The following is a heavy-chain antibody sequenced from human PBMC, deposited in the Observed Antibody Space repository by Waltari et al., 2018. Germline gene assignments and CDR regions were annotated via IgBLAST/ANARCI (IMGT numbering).Heavy chain of an antibody. CDR3: ASNRRGTYGSGSYSPDY. J-gene: IGHJ4*02. D-gene: IGHD3-10*01. Sequence: QVQLQESGPGLVKPSQTLSLTCTVSGGSIISGDYYWSWIRQPPGKGLEWIGYIYYSGSTYYNPSLKSRVTISVDTSKNQFSLKLSSVTAADTAVYYCASNRRGTYGSGSYSPDYWGQGTLVTVSS. V-gene: IGHV4-30-4*08. CDR1: GGSIISGDYY. CDR2: IYYSGST.